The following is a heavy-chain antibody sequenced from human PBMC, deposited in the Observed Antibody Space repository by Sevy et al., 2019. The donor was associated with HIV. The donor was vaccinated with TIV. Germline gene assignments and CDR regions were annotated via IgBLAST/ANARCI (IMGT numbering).Heavy chain of an antibody. Sequence: GGSLRLSCAASGFTFSSYGMHWVRQAPGKGLEWVAVISYDGSNKYYADSVKGRFTISRDNSKNTLYLQMNSLRAEDTAVYYCGKDARYEGFVAFDIWGQGTMVTVSS. CDR1: GFTFSSYG. CDR3: GKDARYEGFVAFDI. D-gene: IGHD3-3*01. V-gene: IGHV3-30*18. CDR2: ISYDGSNK. J-gene: IGHJ3*02.